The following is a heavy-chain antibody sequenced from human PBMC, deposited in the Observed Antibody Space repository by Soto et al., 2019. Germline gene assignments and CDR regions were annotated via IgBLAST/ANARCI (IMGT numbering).Heavy chain of an antibody. Sequence: QVQLVESGGGVAQPGGSLRLSSVTSGFTFNTFGMNWVRLAPGKGLEWVASISYDGSENYYADSVKGRFTISRDTSHNTLFLQLNSLRVEDTAVDFCARDSKASLYYYDASGYAFTHWGQGTLLIVST. J-gene: IGHJ4*02. CDR2: ISYDGSEN. D-gene: IGHD3-22*01. CDR3: ARDSKASLYYYDASGYAFTH. V-gene: IGHV3-30*03. CDR1: GFTFNTFG.